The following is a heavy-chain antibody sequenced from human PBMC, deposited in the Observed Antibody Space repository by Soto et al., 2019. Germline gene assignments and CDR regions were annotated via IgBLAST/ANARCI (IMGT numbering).Heavy chain of an antibody. Sequence: EVQLLESGGGLEQPGGSLRLSCAASGFSFSDYAMTWVRQAPGKGLEWVSGISVSGGSTYYADSVKGRFTISRDNSKNTLYLQMRSLRADDTALYYCAKDRGSTWYSTYYDCWGQGTLVTVSS. CDR3: AKDRGSTWYSTYYDC. D-gene: IGHD6-13*01. V-gene: IGHV3-23*01. CDR2: ISVSGGST. J-gene: IGHJ4*02. CDR1: GFSFSDYA.